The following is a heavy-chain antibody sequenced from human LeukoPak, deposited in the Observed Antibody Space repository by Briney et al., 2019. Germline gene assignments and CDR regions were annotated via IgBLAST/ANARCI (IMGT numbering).Heavy chain of an antibody. CDR1: GFTFSSYN. CDR3: AKXGXICXSTSCYGYFDY. J-gene: IGHJ4*02. Sequence: GGSLXLSCAGSGFTFSSYNMNWVRQAPGKGLEWVSSISGSSSYIYYADSVKGRFTISRDNSKNTLYLQMNRLRAEDTAVYYXAKXGXICXSTSCYGYFDYWGQGTLVTVSS. V-gene: IGHV3-21*01. D-gene: IGHD2-2*01. CDR2: ISGSSSYI.